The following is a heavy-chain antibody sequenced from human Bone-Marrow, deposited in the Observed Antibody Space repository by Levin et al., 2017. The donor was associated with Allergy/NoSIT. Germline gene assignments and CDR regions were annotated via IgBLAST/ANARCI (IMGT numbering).Heavy chain of an antibody. CDR1: GGTFSSYA. CDR2: IIPIFGTA. D-gene: IGHD2-15*01. CDR3: ARDSGCSGGSCAYYDYYMDV. J-gene: IGHJ6*03. Sequence: SVKVSCKASGGTFSSYAISWVRQAPGQGLEWMGGIIPIFGTANYAQKFQGRVTITADESTSTAYMELSSLRSEDTAVYYCARDSGCSGGSCAYYDYYMDVWGKGTTVTVSS. V-gene: IGHV1-69*13.